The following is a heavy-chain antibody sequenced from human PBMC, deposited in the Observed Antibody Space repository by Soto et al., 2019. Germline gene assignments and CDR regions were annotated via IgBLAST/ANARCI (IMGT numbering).Heavy chain of an antibody. CDR3: AKGAYRAAYSDSNDVFDP. CDR1: GFTFSSYA. J-gene: IGHJ5*02. D-gene: IGHD3-22*01. CDR2: ISYDGSDK. V-gene: IGHV3-30*04. Sequence: QVQLVESGGGVVQPGRSLRLSCAASGFTFSSYAMHWVRQAPGKGLEWVAVISYDGSDKYYADSVKGRFTISRDNSKNTLYLQMTTLGAEVSAVYYCAKGAYRAAYSDSNDVFDPWGQGTLVTVSS.